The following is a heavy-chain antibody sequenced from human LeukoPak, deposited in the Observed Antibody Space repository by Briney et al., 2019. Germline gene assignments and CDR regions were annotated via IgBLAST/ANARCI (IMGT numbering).Heavy chain of an antibody. CDR1: GDTLSELT. Sequence: ASVKVSCKVSGDTLSELTMHWVRQAPGKGLEWMGGFDPGAGEILYAQQFQGSVTMTEDTSTDTAYMELTSLRSEDSGVYFCAAGGIYSLLDYWGQGTLVTVS. CDR2: FDPGAGEI. D-gene: IGHD3-10*01. CDR3: AAGGIYSLLDY. J-gene: IGHJ4*02. V-gene: IGHV1-24*01.